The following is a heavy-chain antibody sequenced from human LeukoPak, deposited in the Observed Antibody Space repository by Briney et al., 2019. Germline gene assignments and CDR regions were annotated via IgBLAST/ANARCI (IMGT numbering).Heavy chain of an antibody. CDR3: ASDRDYYDSSGSLFDY. V-gene: IGHV3-7*01. CDR2: IKQDGSET. CDR1: GFTFSSYW. D-gene: IGHD3-22*01. J-gene: IGHJ4*02. Sequence: GGSLRLSCAASGFTFSSYWMSWVRQAPGKGLERVANIKQDGSETYYVDSVKGRFTTSRDKAKNSLYLRMNSLRAEDTAVYYCASDRDYYDSSGSLFDYWGQGTLVTVS.